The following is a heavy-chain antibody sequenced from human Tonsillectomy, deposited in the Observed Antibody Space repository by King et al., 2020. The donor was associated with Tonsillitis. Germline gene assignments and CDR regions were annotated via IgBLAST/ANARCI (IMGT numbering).Heavy chain of an antibody. CDR1: GGSFSGYY. CDR3: AREKGMAKLRGFDY. D-gene: IGHD5-24*01. CDR2: INHSGST. J-gene: IGHJ4*02. V-gene: IGHV4-34*01. Sequence: VQLQQWGAGLLKPSETLSLTCAVYGGSFSGYYWSWIRQSPGKGLEWIGEINHSGSTNYNPSLKSRVTISVDTSKNQFSLKLSSVTAADTAVYYFAREKGMAKLRGFDYWGQGTLVTVSS.